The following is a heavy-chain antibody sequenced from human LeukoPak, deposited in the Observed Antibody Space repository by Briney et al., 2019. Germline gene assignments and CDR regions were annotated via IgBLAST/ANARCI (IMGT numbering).Heavy chain of an antibody. V-gene: IGHV7-4-1*02. CDR1: GYTFTSYA. D-gene: IGHD6-19*01. CDR3: ATGTRGDRTWGGRSGWFN. CDR2: INTNTGNP. J-gene: IGHJ4*02. Sequence: GASVKVSCKASGYTFTSYAMNWVRQAPGQGLEWMGWINTNTGNPTYAQGFTGRFVFSLDTSVSTAYLQISSLKAEDTAVYYCATGTRGDRTWGGRSGWFNWGQGTLVTVSS.